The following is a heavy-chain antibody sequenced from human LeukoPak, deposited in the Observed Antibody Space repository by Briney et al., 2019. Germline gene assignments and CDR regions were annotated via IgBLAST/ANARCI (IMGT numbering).Heavy chain of an antibody. D-gene: IGHD2-8*01. CDR3: AKDRSCTNDICHGDFDY. V-gene: IGHV3-21*04. J-gene: IGHJ4*02. CDR2: ISGSGTYI. CDR1: GFTFSSFS. Sequence: GGSLRLSCAASGFTFSSFSMNWVRQAPGKGLEWVSSISGSGTYIYYADSLKGRFTISRDNAKNSLYLQMNSLRAEDTALYYCAKDRSCTNDICHGDFDYWGQGTLVTVSS.